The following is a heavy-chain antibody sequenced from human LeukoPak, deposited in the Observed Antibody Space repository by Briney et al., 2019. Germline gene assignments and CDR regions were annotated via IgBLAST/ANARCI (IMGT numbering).Heavy chain of an antibody. Sequence: ASVKVSCKASGYTFTSYYMHWVRQAPGQGLEWMGIINPSGGSTSYAQKFQGRVTMTRDMSTSTAYMELSSLRSEDTAVHYCASGPYSSSPGDYWGQGTLVTVSS. CDR3: ASGPYSSSPGDY. CDR2: INPSGGST. V-gene: IGHV1-46*01. J-gene: IGHJ4*02. D-gene: IGHD6-6*01. CDR1: GYTFTSYY.